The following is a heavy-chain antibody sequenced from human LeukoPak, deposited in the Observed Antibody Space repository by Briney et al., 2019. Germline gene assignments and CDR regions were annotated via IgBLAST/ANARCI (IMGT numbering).Heavy chain of an antibody. J-gene: IGHJ6*02. V-gene: IGHV5-51*01. CDR3: ARRQASCTNGVCYTLYDTDV. CDR2: IYPGDSDT. CDR1: GYSFTSYW. D-gene: IGHD2-8*01. Sequence: GESLKISCKGSGYSFTSYWIGWVRQMPGKGLEWMGIIYPGDSDTRYSPSLQGQVTISADKSISTAYLQWSSLKASDTAMYYCARRQASCTNGVCYTLYDTDVWGQGTTVTVSS.